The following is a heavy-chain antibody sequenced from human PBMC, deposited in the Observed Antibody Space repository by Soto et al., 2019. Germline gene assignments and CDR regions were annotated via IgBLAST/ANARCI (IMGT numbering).Heavy chain of an antibody. Sequence: QVQLVQSGAEVKKPGASVKVSCKASGYTFTSYGISWVRQAPGQGLEWMGWISDYNGNTNYAQKLQGRVTMTTDTSTSTAYMEMRSLRSDDTAVYYCARDPERSAMVRGVIVWFDPWGQGTLVTVSS. CDR2: ISDYNGNT. D-gene: IGHD3-10*01. CDR1: GYTFTSYG. CDR3: ARDPERSAMVRGVIVWFDP. V-gene: IGHV1-18*01. J-gene: IGHJ5*02.